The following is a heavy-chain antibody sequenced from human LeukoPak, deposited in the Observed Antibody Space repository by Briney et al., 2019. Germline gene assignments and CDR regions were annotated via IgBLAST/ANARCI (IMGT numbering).Heavy chain of an antibody. D-gene: IGHD3-3*01. J-gene: IGHJ4*02. V-gene: IGHV3-48*01. CDR1: GFTFSSYS. CDR2: ISSSSSTI. Sequence: PGGSLRLSCAASGFTFSSYSMNWVRQAPGKGLEWVSYISSSSSTIYYADSVKGRFTISRDNAKNSLYLQMNSLRAEDTAVYYCARGRTYYDFWSGHTAAYWGQGTLATVSS. CDR3: ARGRTYYDFWSGHTAAY.